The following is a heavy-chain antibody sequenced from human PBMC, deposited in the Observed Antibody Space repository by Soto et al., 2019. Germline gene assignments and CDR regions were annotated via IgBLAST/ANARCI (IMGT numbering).Heavy chain of an antibody. CDR1: GFTFSAYA. CDR3: AIRIFGVEY. CDR2: IGGTSPST. Sequence: EMQLLESGGGLVQPGGSLRLSCAASGFTFSAYAMSWVRQAPGKGLEWVSAIGGTSPSTYYADSVQGRFTISRDSSRKTLFLQMNTLRAEDTAVYFCAIRIFGVEYWGQGTQVTVSS. D-gene: IGHD3-3*01. J-gene: IGHJ4*02. V-gene: IGHV3-23*01.